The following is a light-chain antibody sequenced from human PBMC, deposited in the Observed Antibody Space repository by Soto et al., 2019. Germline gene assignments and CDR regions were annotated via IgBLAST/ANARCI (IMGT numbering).Light chain of an antibody. CDR2: DTS. Sequence: PSHRPMSLSPLQSVNVPRRASQSVGGSSLAWYQQRPGQAPRRLIYDTSTRATGSPDRFSGSGSGTDCTLTISRLEPEDVAFYYGHQYQNSPRTFGRGTKVDI. V-gene: IGKV3-20*01. CDR3: HQYQNSPRT. J-gene: IGKJ1*01. CDR1: QSVGGSS.